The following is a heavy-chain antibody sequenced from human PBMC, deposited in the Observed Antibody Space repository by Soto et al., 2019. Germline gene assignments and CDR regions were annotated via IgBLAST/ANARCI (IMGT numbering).Heavy chain of an antibody. V-gene: IGHV2-5*02. CDR3: AHSPEGASRVRGSGRYVQH. J-gene: IGHJ1*01. CDR1: GFSLSTSGLG. Sequence: QITLKESGPTLVKPTQTLTLTCTFSGFSLSTSGLGVAWIRQPPGKALEWLALIYWDDDKRYSPSLKSRLTITKYTSKNQVVLTMTNMDPLDTDTYYCAHSPEGASRVRGSGRYVQHWGQGTLVTVSS. D-gene: IGHD3-10*01. CDR2: IYWDDDK.